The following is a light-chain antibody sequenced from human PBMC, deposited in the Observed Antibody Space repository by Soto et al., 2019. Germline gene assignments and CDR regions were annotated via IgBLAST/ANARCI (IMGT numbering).Light chain of an antibody. CDR3: QQYNSYS. Sequence: DIQVTQTPSSLSASVGDRVTIICRASQSISSYLNWYQQKPGTAPKLLIYHASTLESGVPSRFSGSGSGTEFTLTISSLQPDDFATYYCQQYNSYSFGQGTKVDIK. J-gene: IGKJ1*01. CDR2: HAS. V-gene: IGKV1-5*02. CDR1: QSISSY.